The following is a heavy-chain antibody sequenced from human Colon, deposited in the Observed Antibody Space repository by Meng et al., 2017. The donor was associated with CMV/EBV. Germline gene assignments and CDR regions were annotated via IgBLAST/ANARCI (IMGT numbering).Heavy chain of an antibody. D-gene: IGHD1-26*01. Sequence: QGQLVQCGAEVKKPGASVKVSCKASGYTFTNYGISWVRQAPGQGLEWMGWISAYTGDTYYAQKFQGRVTMTTDTSTSTAYMELRSLRSDDTAVYYCVRESQSGSYIYLQHWGQGTLVTVSS. V-gene: IGHV1-18*01. CDR1: GYTFTNYG. CDR3: VRESQSGSYIYLQH. J-gene: IGHJ1*01. CDR2: ISAYTGDT.